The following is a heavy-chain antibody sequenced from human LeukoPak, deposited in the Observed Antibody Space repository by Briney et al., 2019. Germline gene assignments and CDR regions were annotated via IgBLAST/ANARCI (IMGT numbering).Heavy chain of an antibody. CDR3: AREIGPIQLHLWSSAFDL. J-gene: IGHJ4*02. D-gene: IGHD5-18*01. V-gene: IGHV1-18*01. Sequence: ASVKVSCKGSGYTFTIYGISWVRQAPGQGLEWMGWISAENGHTKYAQKIQGRITMTRDTSTSTVYMELSSLRSEDTAVYYCAREIGPIQLHLWSSAFDLWGQGTLVTVSS. CDR1: GYTFTIYG. CDR2: ISAENGHT.